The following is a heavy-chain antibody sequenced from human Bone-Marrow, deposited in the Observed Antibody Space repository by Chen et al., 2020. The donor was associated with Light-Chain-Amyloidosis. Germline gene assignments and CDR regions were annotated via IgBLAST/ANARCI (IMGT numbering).Heavy chain of an antibody. CDR3: ARSSSSWYEEYYYYYYYMDV. V-gene: IGHV4-4*07. Sequence: QVQLQESGPGLVKPSETLSLTCTVSGGSISSYYWSWIRQPAGKGLEWIGRIYTSGSTNYNPALWSRVTMSVDTSKNQFSLKLSSVTAADTAVYYCARSSSSWYEEYYYYYYYMDVWGKGTTVTVSS. D-gene: IGHD6-13*01. CDR2: IYTSGST. CDR1: GGSISSYY. J-gene: IGHJ6*03.